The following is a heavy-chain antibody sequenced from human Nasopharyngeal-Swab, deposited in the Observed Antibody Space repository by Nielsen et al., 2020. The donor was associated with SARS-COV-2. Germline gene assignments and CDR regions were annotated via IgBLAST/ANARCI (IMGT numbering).Heavy chain of an antibody. CDR1: GFTFSDYE. CDR2: IARDGSTI. D-gene: IGHD6-19*01. V-gene: IGHV3-48*03. Sequence: GESLKISCAASGFTFSDYEMNWVRQAPGKGPEWVSYIARDGSTIYYADSVKGRFTISRDNAKNSLYLQMNSLRAEDTAVYYCARASRGWSWGQGTLVTVSS. J-gene: IGHJ5*02. CDR3: ARASRGWS.